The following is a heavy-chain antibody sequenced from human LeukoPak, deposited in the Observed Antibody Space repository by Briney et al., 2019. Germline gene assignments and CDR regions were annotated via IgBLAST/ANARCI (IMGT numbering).Heavy chain of an antibody. D-gene: IGHD2-15*01. V-gene: IGHV4-4*07. CDR1: GGSISSYY. J-gene: IGHJ4*02. Sequence: IPSETLSLTCTVLGGSISSYYWSWIRQPAGKGLEWIGRIYTSESPTYNPSLKSRVTISKDTSKNEFSLKLSSVTAADTAVYYCARDSPPAYCSGGSCYFDYWGQGTLVTVSS. CDR3: ARDSPPAYCSGGSCYFDY. CDR2: IYTSESP.